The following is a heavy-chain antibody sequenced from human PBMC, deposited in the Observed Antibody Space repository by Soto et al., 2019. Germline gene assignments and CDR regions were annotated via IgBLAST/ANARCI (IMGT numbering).Heavy chain of an antibody. CDR2: INPNSGGT. V-gene: IGHV1-2*04. D-gene: IGHD6-19*01. Sequence: GASVKVSCKASGYTFTGYYMHWVRQAPGQGLEWMGWINPNSGGTNYAQKFQGWVTMTRDTSISTAYMELSRLRSDDTAVYYCARLHFSGLEYYFDYWGQGTLVTVSS. CDR3: ARLHFSGLEYYFDY. J-gene: IGHJ4*02. CDR1: GYTFTGYY.